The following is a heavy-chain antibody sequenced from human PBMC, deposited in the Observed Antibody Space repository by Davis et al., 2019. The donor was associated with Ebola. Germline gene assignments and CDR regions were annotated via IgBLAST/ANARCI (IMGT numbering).Heavy chain of an antibody. CDR3: ARDLTVYSYGPVFDY. CDR2: INPSGGST. J-gene: IGHJ4*02. V-gene: IGHV1-46*01. D-gene: IGHD5-18*01. CDR1: GYTFTSYY. Sequence: ASVKVSCKASGYTFTSYYMHWVRQAPGQGLEWMGIINPSGGSTSYEQKFQGRVTMTRDTSTSTVYMELSSLRSEDTAVYYCARDLTVYSYGPVFDYWGQGTLVTVSS.